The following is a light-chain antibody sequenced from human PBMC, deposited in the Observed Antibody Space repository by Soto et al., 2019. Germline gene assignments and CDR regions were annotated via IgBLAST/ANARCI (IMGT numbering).Light chain of an antibody. CDR3: SSYTSSTTLV. CDR1: SSDVGRYNY. J-gene: IGLJ3*02. CDR2: EVS. V-gene: IGLV2-14*01. Sequence: QSALTQPASVSGSPGQSITISCTGTSSDVGRYNYVSWHQQHPGKAPKVLIFEVSNRPSGVSNRFSGSKSGNTASLTISGLQAEDEADYYCSSYTSSTTLVFGGGTLLTVL.